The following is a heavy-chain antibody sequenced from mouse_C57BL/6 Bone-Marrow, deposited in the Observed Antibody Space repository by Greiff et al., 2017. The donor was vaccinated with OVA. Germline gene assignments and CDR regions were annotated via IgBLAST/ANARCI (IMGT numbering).Heavy chain of an antibody. V-gene: IGHV5-15*01. CDR2: ISNLAYSI. Sequence: EVKLMESGGGLVQPGGSLKLSCAASGFTFSDYGMAWVRQAPRKGPEWVAFISNLAYSIYYADTVTGRFTISRENAKNTLYLEMSSLRSEDTAMYYCARHREYVAMDYWGQGTSVTVSS. J-gene: IGHJ4*01. D-gene: IGHD5-1*01. CDR1: GFTFSDYG. CDR3: ARHREYVAMDY.